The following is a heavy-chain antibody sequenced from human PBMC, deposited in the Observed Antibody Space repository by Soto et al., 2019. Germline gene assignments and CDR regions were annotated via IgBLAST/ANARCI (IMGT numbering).Heavy chain of an antibody. Sequence: GESLKISCKGSGYSFTSQWISWVRQMPGKGLEWMGRIDPSDSYTNYSPSFQGHVTISADKSISTAYLQWSSLKASDTAVYYCVRLLWSNYNYRVLDYWGQGTLVTVSS. D-gene: IGHD1-1*01. CDR1: GYSFTSQW. J-gene: IGHJ4*02. CDR3: VRLLWSNYNYRVLDY. V-gene: IGHV5-10-1*01. CDR2: IDPSDSYT.